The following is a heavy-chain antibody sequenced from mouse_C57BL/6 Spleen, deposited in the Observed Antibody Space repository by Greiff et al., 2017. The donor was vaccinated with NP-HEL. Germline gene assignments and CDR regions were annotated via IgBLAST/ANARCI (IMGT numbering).Heavy chain of an antibody. CDR2: IDPSDSYT. CDR3: ARSGGSRGYFDV. J-gene: IGHJ1*03. V-gene: IGHV1-59*01. Sequence: QVQLQQPGAELVRPGTSVKLSCKASGYTFTSYWMHWVKQRPGQGLEWIGVIDPSDSYTNYNQKFKGKATLTVDTSSSTAYMQLSSLTSEDSAVYYCARSGGSRGYFDVWGTGTTVTVSS. CDR1: GYTFTSYW. D-gene: IGHD1-1*01.